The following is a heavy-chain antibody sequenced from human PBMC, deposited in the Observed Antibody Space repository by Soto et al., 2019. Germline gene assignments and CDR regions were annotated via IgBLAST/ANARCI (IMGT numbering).Heavy chain of an antibody. CDR2: IFPGDSDT. CDR3: AGHPPFASSSDWLDP. V-gene: IGHV5-51*01. CDR1: EYSFSSYW. Sequence: PGESLKISCKGSEYSFSSYWIAWVRQMPGKGLEWIGIIFPGDSDTRYSPSFHGQVTISADKSINTASLQWSSLKASDTAIYYCAGHPPFASSSDWLDPWGQGTMVTVSS. D-gene: IGHD6-6*01. J-gene: IGHJ5*01.